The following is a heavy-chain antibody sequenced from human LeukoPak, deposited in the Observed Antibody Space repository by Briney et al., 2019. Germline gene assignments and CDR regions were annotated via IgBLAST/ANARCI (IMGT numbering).Heavy chain of an antibody. Sequence: ASVKVSCKASGYTFTYYYIHWVRQAPGQGLEWMGWINPKSGDTNYAQKFQGRVTMTRDTSISTAHMDLSRLRSDDTAVYYCAKDREYSSSRLDAFDIWGQGTMVTVSS. CDR1: GYTFTYYY. CDR2: INPKSGDT. V-gene: IGHV1-2*02. J-gene: IGHJ3*02. CDR3: AKDREYSSSRLDAFDI. D-gene: IGHD6-13*01.